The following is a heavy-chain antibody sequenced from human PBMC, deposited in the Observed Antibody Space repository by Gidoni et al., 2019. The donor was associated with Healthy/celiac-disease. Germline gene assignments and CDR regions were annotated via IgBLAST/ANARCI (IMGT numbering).Heavy chain of an antibody. D-gene: IGHD2-2*01. CDR2: IKHSGST. J-gene: IGHJ6*02. CDR1: GGSFSGYY. CDR3: ARARVVGVPAAMGYYYYHGMDV. V-gene: IGHV4-34*01. Sequence: QVQLQQWGAGLLQPSETLSLTCAVYGGSFSGYYWSWIRQPPGKGLEWLGEIKHSGSTNYNPSLKSRVTISVDTSKNQFSLKLSSVTAADTAVYYCARARVVGVPAAMGYYYYHGMDVWGQGTTVTVSS.